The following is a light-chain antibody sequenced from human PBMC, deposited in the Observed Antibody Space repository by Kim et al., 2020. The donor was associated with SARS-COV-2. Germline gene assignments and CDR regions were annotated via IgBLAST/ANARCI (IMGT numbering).Light chain of an antibody. J-gene: IGLJ3*02. CDR3: AAWDDSLNARV. Sequence: QSLTIACSGSTSDIGSHTLIWYLHLPGTAPKLLIYSNDQRPSGVPDRFSGSKSGTSASLAISGLQSEDESDYYCAAWDDSLNARVFGGGTQLTVL. V-gene: IGLV1-44*01. CDR2: SND. CDR1: TSDIGSHT.